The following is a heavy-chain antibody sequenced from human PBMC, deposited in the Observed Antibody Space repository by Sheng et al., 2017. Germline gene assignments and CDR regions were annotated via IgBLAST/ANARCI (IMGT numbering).Heavy chain of an antibody. V-gene: IGHV3-11*04. CDR1: GFIFSDFY. Sequence: VRLVESGGVLVKAGGSLRLSCEASGFIFSDFYMSWIRQAPGKGLEWVACISSGGTTIHYADSVKGRFNISRDNDRNLLSLQMNGLRVADTAVYYCATDGEYNLFPGSPFDHWGRGTQVTVSS. J-gene: IGHJ4*01. CDR3: ATDGEYNLFPGSPFDH. CDR2: ISSGGTTI. D-gene: IGHD1-1*01.